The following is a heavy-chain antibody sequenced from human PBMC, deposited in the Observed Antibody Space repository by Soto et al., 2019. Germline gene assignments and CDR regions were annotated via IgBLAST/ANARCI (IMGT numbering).Heavy chain of an antibody. Sequence: EVQLLESGGGLGQPGGSLRLSCAASGFTFSSYAMTWVRQAPGRGLEWVSAISGSGSLTYYADSVKGRFTISRDNSKNTLYLQMNSLRADDTAVYYCARDMSGGTYNYYYGMDVWGQGTTVTVS. V-gene: IGHV3-23*01. D-gene: IGHD1-26*01. CDR2: ISGSGSLT. CDR1: GFTFSSYA. CDR3: ARDMSGGTYNYYYGMDV. J-gene: IGHJ6*02.